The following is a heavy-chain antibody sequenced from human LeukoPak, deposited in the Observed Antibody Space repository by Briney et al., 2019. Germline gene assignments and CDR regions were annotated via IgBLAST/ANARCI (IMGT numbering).Heavy chain of an antibody. CDR1: GFTFSSYW. CDR2: ISSSGSTI. V-gene: IGHV3-48*01. CDR3: ARDCGSYCHAFDI. J-gene: IGHJ3*02. Sequence: TGGSLRLSCAASGFTFSSYWMSWVRQAPGKGLEWVSYISSSGSTIYYADSVKGRFTISRDNSKNTLYLQMNSLRAEDTAVYYCARDCGSYCHAFDIWGQGTMVTVSS. D-gene: IGHD1-26*01.